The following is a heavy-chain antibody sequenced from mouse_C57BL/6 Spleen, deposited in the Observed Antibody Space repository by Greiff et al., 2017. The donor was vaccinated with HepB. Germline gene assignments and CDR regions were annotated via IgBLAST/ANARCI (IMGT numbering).Heavy chain of an antibody. Sequence: QVQLQQPGAELVRPGSSVKLSCKASGYTFTSYWMHWVKPRPIQGLEWIGNIDPSDSETHYNQKFKDKATLTVDKSSSTAYMQLRSLTSEDSAVYYCARDPYYYGSSPHWYFDGWGTGTTVTVSS. J-gene: IGHJ1*03. CDR3: ARDPYYYGSSPHWYFDG. CDR2: IDPSDSET. CDR1: GYTFTSYW. V-gene: IGHV1-52*01. D-gene: IGHD1-1*01.